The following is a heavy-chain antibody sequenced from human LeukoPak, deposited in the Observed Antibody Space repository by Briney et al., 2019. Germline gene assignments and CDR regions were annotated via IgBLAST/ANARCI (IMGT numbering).Heavy chain of an antibody. CDR3: ARELLGHGYNSGDFDY. J-gene: IGHJ4*02. D-gene: IGHD5-24*01. CDR1: GFTFGSYW. V-gene: IGHV3-7*01. CDR2: IKQDGSEK. Sequence: PGGSLRLSCAASGFTFGSYWMNWVRQAPGKGLEWVANIKQDGSEKYYVDSVKGRFTISRDNAKNSLYLQMNSPRAEDTAVYYCARELLGHGYNSGDFDYWGQGTLITVSS.